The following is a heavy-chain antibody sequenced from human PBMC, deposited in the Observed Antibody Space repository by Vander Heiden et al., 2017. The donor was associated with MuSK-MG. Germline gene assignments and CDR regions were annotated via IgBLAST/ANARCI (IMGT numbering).Heavy chain of an antibody. V-gene: IGHV4-38-2*01. CDR1: GYSISSGYY. Sequence: QVQLQESGPGLVKPSETLSLTCAVSGYSISSGYYWGWIRQPPGKGLEWIGSIYHSGSTYYNPSLKSRVTISVDTSKNQFSLKLSSVTAADTAVYYCARGQLAFDIWGQGTMVTVSS. CDR3: ARGQLAFDI. CDR2: IYHSGST. J-gene: IGHJ3*02. D-gene: IGHD5-18*01.